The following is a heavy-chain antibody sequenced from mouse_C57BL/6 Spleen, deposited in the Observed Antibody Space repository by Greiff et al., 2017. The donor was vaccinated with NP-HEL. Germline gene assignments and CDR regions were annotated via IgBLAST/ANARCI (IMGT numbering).Heavy chain of an antibody. CDR2: IYPGDGDT. CDR1: GYAFSSYW. Sequence: VQGVESGAELVKPGASVKISCKASGYAFSSYWMNWVKQRPGKGLEWIGQIYPGDGDTNYNGKFKGKATLTADKSSSTAYMQLSSLTSEDSAVYFSASRGFITTVVTGYFDYWGQGTTLTVSS. CDR3: ASRGFITTVVTGYFDY. D-gene: IGHD1-1*01. J-gene: IGHJ2*01. V-gene: IGHV1-80*01.